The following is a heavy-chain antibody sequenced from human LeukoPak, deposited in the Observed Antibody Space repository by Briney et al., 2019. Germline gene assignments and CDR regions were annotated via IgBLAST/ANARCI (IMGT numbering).Heavy chain of an antibody. CDR2: ISWNSGSL. Sequence: GGSLRLSCAASGFSFDDYVMYWVRQAPGKGLEWISGISWNSGSLGSADSVKGRFTISRDNARKTLYLQMNSLKIEDTALYYCVKAVARQSEYYYMDVWGKGTTVTVSS. V-gene: IGHV3-9*01. CDR1: GFSFDDYV. J-gene: IGHJ6*03. D-gene: IGHD1-14*01. CDR3: VKAVARQSEYYYMDV.